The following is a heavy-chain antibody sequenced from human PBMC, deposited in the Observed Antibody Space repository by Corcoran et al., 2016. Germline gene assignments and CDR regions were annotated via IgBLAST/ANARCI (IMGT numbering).Heavy chain of an antibody. CDR1: GFTFSSYG. Sequence: QVQLVESGGGVVQPGRSLRLSCAASGFTFSSYGMHWVRQAPGKGLEWVAVISYDGSNKYYAESVKGRFTISRDNSKNTLYLQMNSLRAEDTAVYYCAKAPYYDSSGYYLDWGQGTLVTVSS. CDR3: AKAPYYDSSGYYLD. J-gene: IGHJ4*02. V-gene: IGHV3-30*18. CDR2: ISYDGSNK. D-gene: IGHD3-22*01.